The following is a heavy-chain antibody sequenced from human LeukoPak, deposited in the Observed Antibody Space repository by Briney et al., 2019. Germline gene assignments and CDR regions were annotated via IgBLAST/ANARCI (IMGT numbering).Heavy chain of an antibody. CDR2: ISYDGSNK. V-gene: IGHV3-30*04. D-gene: IGHD1-14*01. Sequence: GGSLRLSCAASGFTFSSYAMHWVRQAPGKGLEWVAVISYDGSNKYYADSVKGRFTIFRDNAQRSVHLQIFSLRPEDTALYYCSTSRPDRFIDSWGQGTLVTVST. J-gene: IGHJ4*02. CDR1: GFTFSSYA. CDR3: STSRPDRFIDS.